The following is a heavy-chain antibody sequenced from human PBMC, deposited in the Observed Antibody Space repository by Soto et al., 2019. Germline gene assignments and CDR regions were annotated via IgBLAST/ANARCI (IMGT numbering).Heavy chain of an antibody. J-gene: IGHJ5*01. CDR2: ISAYNGNT. D-gene: IGHD6-19*01. V-gene: IGHV1-18*01. Sequence: GASVKVSCKASGYTFTSYGISWVRQAPGQGLEWMGWISAYNGNTNYAQKLQGRVTMTTDTSTSTAYMELRSLRSDDTAVYYCAREDSAVASPYRFDPWGQGTSVTVSS. CDR3: AREDSAVASPYRFDP. CDR1: GYTFTSYG.